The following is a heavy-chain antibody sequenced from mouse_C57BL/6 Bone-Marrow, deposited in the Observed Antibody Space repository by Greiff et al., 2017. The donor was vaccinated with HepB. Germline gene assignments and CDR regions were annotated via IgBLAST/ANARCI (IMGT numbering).Heavy chain of an antibody. CDR3: ARYFDYYGSIYYFDY. CDR1: GYTFTDYN. Sequence: EVQLQQSGPELVKPGASVKMSCKASGYTFTDYNMHWVKQSHGKSLEWIGDINPNNGGTSDNQKFKGKATLTVNKSSSTAYMDLRSLTSEDSAVYYCARYFDYYGSIYYFDYWGQGTTLTVSS. D-gene: IGHD1-1*01. V-gene: IGHV1-22*01. CDR2: INPNNGGT. J-gene: IGHJ2*01.